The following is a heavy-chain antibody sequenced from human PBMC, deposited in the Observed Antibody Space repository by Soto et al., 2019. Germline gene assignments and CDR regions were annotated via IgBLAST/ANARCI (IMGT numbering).Heavy chain of an antibody. V-gene: IGHV1-8*02. J-gene: IGHJ3*02. D-gene: IGHD2-15*01. CDR1: GYTFTSYD. Sequence: ASVKVSCQASGYTFTSYDINWVRQATAQGLEWMGWMNRNSGNTREAQKFQGRVTMTRNTSISTAYMELSSRRAEDTVFYYWARSTGWSFDIWGHGTMVTVSS. CDR2: MNRNSGNT. CDR3: ARSTGWSFDI.